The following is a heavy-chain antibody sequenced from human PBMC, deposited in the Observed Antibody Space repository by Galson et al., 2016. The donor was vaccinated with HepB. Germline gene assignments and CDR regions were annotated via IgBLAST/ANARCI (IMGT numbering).Heavy chain of an antibody. CDR3: ARVRYATLVVFSNPIDY. D-gene: IGHD2-2*01. CDR1: GFTFSRYE. V-gene: IGHV3-33*08. CDR2: LWNDGSVK. Sequence: SLRLSCAASGFTFSRYEMNWVRQAPGKGLEWVAGLWNDGSVKCYADSVKGRFTISRDNSKNTLFLQMNSLRVEDTAVYYCARVRYATLVVFSNPIDYWGQGTLVTVSS. J-gene: IGHJ4*02.